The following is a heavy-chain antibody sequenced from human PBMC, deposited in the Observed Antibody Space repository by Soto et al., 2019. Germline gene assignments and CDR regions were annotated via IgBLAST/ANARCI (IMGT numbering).Heavy chain of an antibody. CDR1: GGILRPYC. D-gene: IGHD4-4*01. CDR3: AKVSNDTAVPDNYSLY. V-gene: IGHV3-30*18. CDR2: ISYDGSNK. Sequence: PGEARRDSCGGSGGILRPYCMHGFRQAPGKGLEWVAVISYDGSNKYYADSVKGRFTISRDNSKNTLYLQMNSLRAEDTAVYYCAKVSNDTAVPDNYSLYWREATLVSV. J-gene: IGHJ4*02.